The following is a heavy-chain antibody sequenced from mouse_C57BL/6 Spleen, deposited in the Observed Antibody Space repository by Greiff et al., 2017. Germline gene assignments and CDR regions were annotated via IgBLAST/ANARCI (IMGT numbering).Heavy chain of an antibody. D-gene: IGHD1-1*01. CDR2: INPNNGGT. CDR3: ASYGSSYDWFAY. J-gene: IGHJ3*01. CDR1: GYTFTDYN. Sequence: VQLQQSGPELVKPGASVKMYCKASGYTFTDYNMHWVKQSHGKSLEWIGYINPNNGGTSYNQKFKGKATLTVNKSSSTAYMELRSLTSEDSAVYYCASYGSSYDWFAYWGQGTLVTVSA. V-gene: IGHV1-22*01.